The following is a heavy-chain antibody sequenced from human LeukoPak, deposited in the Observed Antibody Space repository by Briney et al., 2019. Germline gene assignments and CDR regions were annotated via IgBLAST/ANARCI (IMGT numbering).Heavy chain of an antibody. V-gene: IGHV3-9*01. J-gene: IGHJ5*02. CDR1: GFTFDDYA. CDR2: ISWNSGSI. D-gene: IGHD4-17*01. CDR3: ARVHRVDYGDYDWFDP. Sequence: PGGSLRLSCAASGFTFDDYAMHWVRQAPGKGLEWVSGISWNSGSIGYADSVKGRFTISRDNAKNSLYLQMNSLRAEDTAVYYCARVHRVDYGDYDWFDPWGQGTLVTVSS.